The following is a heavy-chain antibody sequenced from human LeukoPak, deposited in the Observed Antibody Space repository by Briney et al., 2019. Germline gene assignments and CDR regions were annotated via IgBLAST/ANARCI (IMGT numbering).Heavy chain of an antibody. D-gene: IGHD4-23*01. J-gene: IGHJ6*02. CDR1: GGSIGSISSNNYH. CDR3: AREMGVVTAHGIDV. CDR2: IYYSGST. V-gene: IGHV4-39*02. Sequence: SETLSLTCIVSGGSIGSISSNNYHWGWIRQPPGKGLEWIGSIYYSGSTYYNPSLKSRVTISVDTSKNQFSLKLSSVTAADTALYYCAREMGVVTAHGIDVWGQGTTVTVSS.